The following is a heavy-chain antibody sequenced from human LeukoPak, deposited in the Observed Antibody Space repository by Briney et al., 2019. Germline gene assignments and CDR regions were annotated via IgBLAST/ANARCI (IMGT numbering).Heavy chain of an antibody. V-gene: IGHV4-59*01. CDR1: GGSISPYY. D-gene: IGHD5-18*01. J-gene: IGHJ4*02. CDR3: ARENDRYGRIDY. CDR2: VSYNGNT. Sequence: SGTLSLTCTVFGGSISPYYWSWVRQPPGKGLEWIGYVSYNGNTDYNPSLKSRLIISIDTSKNQFSLRLRSVTAADTAVYYCARENDRYGRIDYWGQGTQVTVSS.